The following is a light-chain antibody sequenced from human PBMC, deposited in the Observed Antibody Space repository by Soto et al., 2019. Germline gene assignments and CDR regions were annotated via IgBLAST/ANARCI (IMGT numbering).Light chain of an antibody. CDR1: QSVSSY. Sequence: EIVFTRSPATLSLSPGERATRSCSASQSVSSYLAWYQQKPGQAPRLLIYDASNRATGIPARFSGSGSGTDFTLTFSSLEPEDFAVYYCQKRRNWPWTFGQGTKV. J-gene: IGKJ1*01. CDR3: QKRRNWPWT. CDR2: DAS. V-gene: IGKV3-11*01.